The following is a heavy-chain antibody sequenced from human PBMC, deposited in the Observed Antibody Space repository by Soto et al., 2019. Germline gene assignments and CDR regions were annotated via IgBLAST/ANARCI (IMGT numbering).Heavy chain of an antibody. CDR3: AREPNYFDY. J-gene: IGHJ4*02. CDR2: ISAYNGNT. V-gene: IGHV1-18*01. Sequence: QVQLVQSGAEVKKPGASVKVSCKASGYTFTSYGISWVRQAPGQGLEWMGWISAYNGNTKYALKIQGRVTMTTDTSKRTAYIGLRGLRFDVTAVYYCAREPNYFDYWGQGTLVTVSS. CDR1: GYTFTSYG.